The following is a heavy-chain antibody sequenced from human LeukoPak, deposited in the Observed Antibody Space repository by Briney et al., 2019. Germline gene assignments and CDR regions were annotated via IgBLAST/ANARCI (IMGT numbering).Heavy chain of an antibody. CDR3: KTAYDILTGYHRYYFDY. Sequence: GTSVKVSCKASGFTLTSSAVQWVRQARGQRLEWIGWIVVGSGNTNYAQKFQERVTITRDMSTSTAHMELSSLRSEDTFLYKQKTAYDILTGYHRYYFDYWGQGTLVTVSS. J-gene: IGHJ4*02. CDR1: GFTLTSSA. CDR2: IVVGSGNT. D-gene: IGHD3-9*01. V-gene: IGHV1-58*01.